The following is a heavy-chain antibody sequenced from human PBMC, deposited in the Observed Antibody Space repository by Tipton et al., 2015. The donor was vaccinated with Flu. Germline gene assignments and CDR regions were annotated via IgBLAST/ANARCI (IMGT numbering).Heavy chain of an antibody. CDR2: VHHSGSR. J-gene: IGHJ5*02. V-gene: IGHV4-38-2*01. CDR1: GDSIRSDYF. CDR3: ARRDYSNYVSDPKNWFDP. Sequence: PGLVKPSETLSLTCSVSGDSIRSDYFWGWIRQPPGKGLEWIVNVHHSGSRYYNPSLKRRVSMSVDASKNHFSLKLNTVIAADSAVYFCARRDYSNYVSDPKNWFDPWGQGILVTVSS. D-gene: IGHD4-11*01.